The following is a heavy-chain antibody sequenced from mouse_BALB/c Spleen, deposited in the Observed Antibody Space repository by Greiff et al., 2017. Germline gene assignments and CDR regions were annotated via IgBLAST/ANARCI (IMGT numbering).Heavy chain of an antibody. CDR3: ASSYYDYVGY. J-gene: IGHJ2*01. Sequence: EVQRVESGGGLVKPGGSLKLSCAASGFTFSSYAMSWVRQTPEKRLEWVASISSGGSTYYPDSVKGRFTISRDNARNILYLQMSSLRSEDTAMYYCASSYYDYVGYWGQGTTLTVSS. CDR2: ISSGGST. CDR1: GFTFSSYA. V-gene: IGHV5-6-5*01. D-gene: IGHD2-4*01.